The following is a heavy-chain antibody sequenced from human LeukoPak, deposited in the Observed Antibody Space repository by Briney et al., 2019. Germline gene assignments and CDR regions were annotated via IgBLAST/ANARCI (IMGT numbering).Heavy chain of an antibody. CDR1: GYTFTSYD. V-gene: IGHV1-8*03. J-gene: IGHJ6*03. D-gene: IGHD1-26*01. CDR3: ARVPSGGSYDYYYMDV. Sequence: RASVKVSCKASGYTFTSYDINWVRQATGQGLEWMGWMNPNSGNTGYAQKFQGRVTITRNTSIGTAYMELSSLRSEDTAVYYCARVPSGGSYDYYYMDVWGKGTTVTVSS. CDR2: MNPNSGNT.